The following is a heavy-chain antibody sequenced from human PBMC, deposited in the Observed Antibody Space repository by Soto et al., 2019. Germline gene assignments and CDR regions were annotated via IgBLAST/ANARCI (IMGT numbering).Heavy chain of an antibody. V-gene: IGHV3-21*01. J-gene: IGHJ6*02. Sequence: EVQLVESGGGLVKPGGSLRLSCAASGFTFSSYSMNWVRQAPGKGLEWVSSISSSSSYIYYADSVKGRFTISRDNAKNSLYLQMNSLRAEDTAVYYCARAYYDSSALRGYYYYYGMDVWGPGTTVTVSS. CDR2: ISSSSSYI. D-gene: IGHD3-22*01. CDR1: GFTFSSYS. CDR3: ARAYYDSSALRGYYYYYGMDV.